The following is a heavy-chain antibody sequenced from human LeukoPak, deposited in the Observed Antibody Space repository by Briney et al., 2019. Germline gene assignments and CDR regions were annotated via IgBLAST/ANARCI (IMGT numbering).Heavy chain of an antibody. CDR2: IFSRGST. J-gene: IGHJ4*02. V-gene: IGHV3-53*04. D-gene: IGHD6-13*01. CDR1: GFSVGSNY. CDR3: TSSSPTSYSDY. Sequence: GGCLRPSRAAAGFSVGSNYMNWVRHAPGDGLECVSVIFSRGSTYYADSVKGRFTISRHNSENTLYLQMNSLRVEDTAVYYCTSSSPTSYSDYWGQGTLVTVSS.